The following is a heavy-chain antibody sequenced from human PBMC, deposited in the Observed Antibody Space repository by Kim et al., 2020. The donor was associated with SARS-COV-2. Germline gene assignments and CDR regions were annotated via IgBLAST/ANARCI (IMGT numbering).Heavy chain of an antibody. Sequence: SQTLSLTCAISGDSVSSNSAAWNWIRQSPSRGLEWLGRTFYRSKWYNEDAVSVKSRITINPDTSKNQFSLQLNSVTPEDTAVYYCAREKYSSGWSHFDYWGQGTLVTVSS. CDR2: TFYRSKWYN. CDR3: AREKYSSGWSHFDY. D-gene: IGHD6-19*01. J-gene: IGHJ4*02. CDR1: GDSVSSNSAA. V-gene: IGHV6-1*01.